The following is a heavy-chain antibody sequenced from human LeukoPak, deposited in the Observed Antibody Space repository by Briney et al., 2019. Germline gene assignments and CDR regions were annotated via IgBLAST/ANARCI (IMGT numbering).Heavy chain of an antibody. V-gene: IGHV3-11*04. CDR1: GFTFSDYY. D-gene: IGHD3-16*01. CDR3: ARGDKFSGDY. J-gene: IGHJ4*02. CDR2: ISSSDSTI. Sequence: GGSLRLSCVGSGFTFSDYYMSWIRQAPGKGLEWVSYISSSDSTIYYTDSVKGRFTISRDNAKNLLYLQMNSLRAEDTAVYYCARGDKFSGDYWGQGTLVTVSS.